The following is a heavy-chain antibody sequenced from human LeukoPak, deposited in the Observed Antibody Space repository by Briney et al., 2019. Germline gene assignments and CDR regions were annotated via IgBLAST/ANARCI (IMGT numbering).Heavy chain of an antibody. CDR2: MNPNSGNT. CDR1: GYTFTSYD. D-gene: IGHD3-10*01. J-gene: IGHJ4*02. CDR3: ARGRITMVRGVIDPRPYDY. V-gene: IGHV1-8*01. Sequence: ASVKVSCKASGYTFTSYDINWVRQATGQGLEWMGWMNPNSGNTGYAQKFQGRVTMTRNTSISTAYMELSSLRSEDTAVYYCARGRITMVRGVIDPRPYDYWGQGTLVTVSS.